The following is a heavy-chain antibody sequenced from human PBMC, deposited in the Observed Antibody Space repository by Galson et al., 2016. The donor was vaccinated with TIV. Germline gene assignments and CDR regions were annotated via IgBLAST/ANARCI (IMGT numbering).Heavy chain of an antibody. D-gene: IGHD3-16*02. CDR1: GGSVTSNLG. V-gene: IGHV1-69*06. Sequence: SVKVSCKASGGSVTSNLGLNWVRQAPGQGLEWLGGILPISGQTNYAQKIQGRVTITADKSTTTVYMELRSLRPDDTAVYYCARATAGEISFLVDYWGQGTLVTVSS. CDR2: ILPISGQT. J-gene: IGHJ4*02. CDR3: ARATAGEISFLVDY.